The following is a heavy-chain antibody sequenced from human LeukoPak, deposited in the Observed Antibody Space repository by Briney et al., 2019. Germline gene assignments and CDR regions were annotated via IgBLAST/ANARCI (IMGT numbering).Heavy chain of an antibody. V-gene: IGHV3-48*03. CDR1: GFTFSNYA. CDR2: ISSSGSTI. D-gene: IGHD3-10*02. CDR3: AELGITMIGGV. J-gene: IGHJ6*04. Sequence: GGSLRLSCAASGFTFSNYAMNWVRQTPGKGLEWVSYISSSGSTIYYADSVKGRFTISRDNAKNSLYLQMNSLRAEDTAVYYCAELGITMIGGVWGKGTTVTISS.